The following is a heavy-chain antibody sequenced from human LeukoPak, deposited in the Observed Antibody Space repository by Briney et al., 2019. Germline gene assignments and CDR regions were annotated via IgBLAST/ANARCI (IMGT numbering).Heavy chain of an antibody. J-gene: IGHJ5*02. CDR3: AREAAITMVRGVISWFDP. V-gene: IGHV3-21*01. CDR1: GFTFSSYS. CDR2: ISSSSSYI. Sequence: GGSLRLSCEASGFTFSSYSMNWVRQAPGKGLEWVSSISSSSSYIYYADSVKGRFTISRDNAKNSLYLQMNSLRAEDTAVYYCAREAAITMVRGVISWFDPWGQGTLVTVSS. D-gene: IGHD3-10*01.